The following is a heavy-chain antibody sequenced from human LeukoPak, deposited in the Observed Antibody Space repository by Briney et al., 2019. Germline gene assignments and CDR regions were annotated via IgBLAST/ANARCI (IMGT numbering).Heavy chain of an antibody. V-gene: IGHV4-39*07. CDR1: GGSISSSSYY. Sequence: TSETLSLTCTVSGGSISSSSYYWGWIRQPPGKGLEWIGSIYYSGSTYYNPSLKSRVTISLDTSKNQFSLKLSSVTAADTALYYCARGDSFSSGDNWFDPWGQGTLVTVSS. D-gene: IGHD6-25*01. J-gene: IGHJ5*02. CDR3: ARGDSFSSGDNWFDP. CDR2: IYYSGST.